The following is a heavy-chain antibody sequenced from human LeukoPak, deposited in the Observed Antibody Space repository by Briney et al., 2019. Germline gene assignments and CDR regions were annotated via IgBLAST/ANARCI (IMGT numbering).Heavy chain of an antibody. CDR1: GYTFTSYG. CDR3: ARDLGAYGSGSYYVY. J-gene: IGHJ4*02. Sequence: GASVKVSCKASGYTFTSYGISWVRQAPGQGLEWMGWISAYNGNTNYAQKLQGRVTMTTDTSTSTAYMELRSLRSDDTAVYYCARDLGAYGSGSYYVYWGQGTLVTVSS. D-gene: IGHD3-10*01. V-gene: IGHV1-18*01. CDR2: ISAYNGNT.